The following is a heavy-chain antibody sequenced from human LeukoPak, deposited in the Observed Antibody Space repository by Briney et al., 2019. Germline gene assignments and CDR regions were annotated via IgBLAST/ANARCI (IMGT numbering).Heavy chain of an antibody. V-gene: IGHV3-11*04. CDR2: ISTSGTTI. J-gene: IGHJ4*02. D-gene: IGHD6-19*01. Sequence: GRSLRLSCAASGFTFSDYYMSWIRQAPGKGLEWVSYISTSGTTIYYADSVKGRFSISRDNAKNSLYLQMNSLRAEDTAMYYCARGQWLPRYYFDCWGQGTLVTVSS. CDR1: GFTFSDYY. CDR3: ARGQWLPRYYFDC.